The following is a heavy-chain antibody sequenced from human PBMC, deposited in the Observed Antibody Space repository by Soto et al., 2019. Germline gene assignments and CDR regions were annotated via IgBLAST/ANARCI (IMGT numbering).Heavy chain of an antibody. V-gene: IGHV3-33*01. D-gene: IGHD6-13*01. CDR1: GFTFSSYG. J-gene: IGHJ6*02. CDR2: IWYDGSNK. CDR3: ARDDLIAAAVPNPYYYGMDV. Sequence: GGSLRLSCAASGFTFSSYGMHWVRQAPGKGLEWVAVIWYDGSNKYYADSVKGRLTISRDNSRNTLYLQMNSLRAEDTAVYYCARDDLIAAAVPNPYYYGMDVWGQGTTVTVSS.